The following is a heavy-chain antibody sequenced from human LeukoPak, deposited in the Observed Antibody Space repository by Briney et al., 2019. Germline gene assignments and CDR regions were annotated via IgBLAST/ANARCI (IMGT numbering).Heavy chain of an antibody. J-gene: IGHJ5*02. CDR3: ARDLGSYELRGVDL. D-gene: IGHD3-10*01. CDR1: GFTFSQSW. CDR2: INSDGSST. Sequence: GGSLRLSCAGSGFTFSQSWMHWVRQAPGKGLVWVSRINSDGSSTTYGDSVKGRFTISRDNVKNVLYLQMHSLRAGDTAVYYCARDLGSYELRGVDLWGQGTLVTVSS. V-gene: IGHV3-74*01.